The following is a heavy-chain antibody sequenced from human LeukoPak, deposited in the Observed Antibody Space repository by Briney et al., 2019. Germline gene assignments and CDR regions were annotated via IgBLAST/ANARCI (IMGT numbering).Heavy chain of an antibody. V-gene: IGHV3-11*04. CDR3: ARDGGYSYEYYFDY. CDR2: ISSSSSPI. D-gene: IGHD5-18*01. CDR1: GFTFSDYY. J-gene: IGHJ4*02. Sequence: PGGSLRLSCAASGFTFSDYYMSWIRQAPGKGLEWVSYISSSSSPIYYADSVKGRFTISRDNAKNSLYLQMNSLRDEDTAVYYCARDGGYSYEYYFDYWGQGTLVTVSS.